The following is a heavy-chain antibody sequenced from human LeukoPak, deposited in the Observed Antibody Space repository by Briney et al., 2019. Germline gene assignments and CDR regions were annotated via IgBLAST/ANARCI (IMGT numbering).Heavy chain of an antibody. J-gene: IGHJ5*02. CDR2: IRYDGSNK. V-gene: IGHV3-30*02. CDR1: GFTFSSYG. Sequence: GGSLRLSCAASGFTFSSYGMHWVRQAPGKGLEWVAFIRYDGSNKYYADSVKGRFTISRDNSKNTLYLQMNSLRAEDTAVYYCARALTFGGVIVRFDPWGQGTLVTVSS. CDR3: ARALTFGGVIVRFDP. D-gene: IGHD3-16*02.